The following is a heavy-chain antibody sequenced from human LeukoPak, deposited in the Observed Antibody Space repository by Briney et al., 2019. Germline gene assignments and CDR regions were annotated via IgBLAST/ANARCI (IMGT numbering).Heavy chain of an antibody. V-gene: IGHV4-59*04. J-gene: IGHJ4*02. CDR2: IYYTGST. Sequence: GSLRLSCVVSGFTFSSYAMSWVRQPPGKGLEWIGNIYYTGSTYYNASLQSRVTISIDMSKNQFSLRLSSVTAADTAMYYCVKSGGYGLIDYWGQGTLVTVSS. D-gene: IGHD6-19*01. CDR3: VKSGGYGLIDY. CDR1: GFTFSSYA.